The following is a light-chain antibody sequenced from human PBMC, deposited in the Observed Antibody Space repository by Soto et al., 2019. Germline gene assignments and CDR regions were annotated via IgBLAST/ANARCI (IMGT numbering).Light chain of an antibody. CDR3: QKYNSAPLT. CDR1: QGIGVY. Sequence: DIQMTQSPSSLSASFGDRVTITCRASQGIGVYLAWFQQKPGNAPKLLIYAASTLQSGVPSRSSGSGSGTDSTLTISGLQPEDVATYYCQKYNSAPLTFGGGTKVEIK. V-gene: IGKV1-27*01. CDR2: AAS. J-gene: IGKJ4*01.